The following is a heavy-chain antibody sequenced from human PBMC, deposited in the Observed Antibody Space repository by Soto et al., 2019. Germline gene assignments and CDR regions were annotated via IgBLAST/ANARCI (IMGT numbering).Heavy chain of an antibody. CDR2: ISTYNGNP. Sequence: QTQLVQSGAEVKKPGASVKVSCKASGYIFTSQGISWVRQAPGQGLEWMGWISTYNGNPNYAQKLQGRVTMTTNTSTTIAFLELRSLTSDDTAVYYCARGRTRALEYWGQGTPVIVSS. D-gene: IGHD1-7*01. CDR1: GYIFTSQG. J-gene: IGHJ4*02. V-gene: IGHV1-18*01. CDR3: ARGRTRALEY.